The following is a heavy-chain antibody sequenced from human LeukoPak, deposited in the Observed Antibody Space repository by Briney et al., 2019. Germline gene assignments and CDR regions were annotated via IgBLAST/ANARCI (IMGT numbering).Heavy chain of an antibody. Sequence: ASVTVSCKASGYTFTGYYMDWVRQAPGQGLEWMGWINPNSGGTNYAQKFQGRVTMTRDTSISTAYMELSRLRSDDTAVYYCASAPSVRFLEWLSHWGQGTLVTVSS. CDR1: GYTFTGYY. J-gene: IGHJ4*02. D-gene: IGHD3-3*01. CDR3: ASAPSVRFLEWLSH. V-gene: IGHV1-2*02. CDR2: INPNSGGT.